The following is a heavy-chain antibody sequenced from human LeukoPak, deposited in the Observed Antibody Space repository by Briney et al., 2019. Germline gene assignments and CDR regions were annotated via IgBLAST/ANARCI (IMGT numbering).Heavy chain of an antibody. D-gene: IGHD6-19*01. CDR3: ARTSSGRPYYFDY. Sequence: SETLSLTCTVSGGSISSYYWSWIRQPPGKGLEWIGYIYYSGSTNYNPSLKSRVTISVDTSKNQFSLKLSSVTAADTAVYYCARTSSGRPYYFDYWGQGTLVTVSS. V-gene: IGHV4-59*01. CDR2: IYYSGST. CDR1: GGSISSYY. J-gene: IGHJ4*02.